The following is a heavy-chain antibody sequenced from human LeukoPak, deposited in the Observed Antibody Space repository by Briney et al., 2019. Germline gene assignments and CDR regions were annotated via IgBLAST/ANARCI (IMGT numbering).Heavy chain of an antibody. CDR2: IYHSGST. CDR3: ARNHDYYGSGSSLSHFDY. CDR1: GGSINSYY. J-gene: IGHJ4*02. V-gene: IGHV4-59*12. Sequence: SEILSLTCTVSGGSINSYYWSWIRQPPGKGLEWIGYIYHSGSTYYNPSLKSRVTISVDRSKNQFSLKLSSVTAADTAVYYCARNHDYYGSGSSLSHFDYWGQGTLVTVSS. D-gene: IGHD3-10*01.